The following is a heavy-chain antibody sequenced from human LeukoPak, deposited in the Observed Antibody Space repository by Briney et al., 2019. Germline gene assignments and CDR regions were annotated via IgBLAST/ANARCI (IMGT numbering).Heavy chain of an antibody. V-gene: IGHV4-34*01. D-gene: IGHD3-16*01. CDR2: INHSGST. CDR1: GGSFSGYY. Sequence: SETLSLTCAVYGGSFSGYYWSWIRQPPGKGLEWIGEINHSGSTNYNPSLKSRVTISVDTSKNQFSLKLSSVTAADTAVYYCARDLYVNYYYYMDVWGKGTTVTVSS. CDR3: ARDLYVNYYYYMDV. J-gene: IGHJ6*03.